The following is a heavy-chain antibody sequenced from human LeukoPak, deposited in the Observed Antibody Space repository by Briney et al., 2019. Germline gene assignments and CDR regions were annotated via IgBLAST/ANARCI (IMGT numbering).Heavy chain of an antibody. J-gene: IGHJ6*04. CDR2: IYYSGST. V-gene: IGHV4-59*01. CDR1: GGSISSYY. Sequence: PSETLSLTCTVSGGSISSYYWSWIRQPPGKGLEWIGYIYYSGSTNYNPSLKSRVTISVDTSKNQFSLKLSSVTAADTAVYYCARDGEAAGPYYYYGMDVWGKGTTVTVSS. CDR3: ARDGEAAGPYYYYGMDV. D-gene: IGHD6-13*01.